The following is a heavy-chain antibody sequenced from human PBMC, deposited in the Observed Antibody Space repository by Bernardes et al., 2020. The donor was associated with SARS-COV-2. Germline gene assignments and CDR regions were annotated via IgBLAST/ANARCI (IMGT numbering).Heavy chain of an antibody. CDR1: GGSISSSSYY. CDR2: IYYSGST. CDR3: ARESPHDYYIDV. V-gene: IGHV4-39*07. J-gene: IGHJ6*03. Sequence: SETLSLTCTVSGGSISSSSYYWGWIRQPPGKGLEWIGSIYYSGSTYYNPSLKSRVTISVDTSKNQFSLKLSSVTTADTAVYYRARESPHDYYIDVWGKGTTITVAS.